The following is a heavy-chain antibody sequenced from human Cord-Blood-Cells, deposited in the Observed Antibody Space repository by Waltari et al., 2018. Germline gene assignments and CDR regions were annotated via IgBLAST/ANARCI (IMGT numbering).Heavy chain of an antibody. Sequence: QVQLVESGGGVVQPGRSLRLSCAASGFTFSSYAMHWVRQAPGKGLEWVAVISYDGSNKYYADSVKGRFTISRDNSKNTLYLQMNSLRAEDTAVYYCVAPNGSGSYDYWGQGTLVIVSS. CDR2: ISYDGSNK. J-gene: IGHJ4*02. CDR1: GFTFSSYA. CDR3: VAPNGSGSYDY. V-gene: IGHV3-30-3*01. D-gene: IGHD3-10*01.